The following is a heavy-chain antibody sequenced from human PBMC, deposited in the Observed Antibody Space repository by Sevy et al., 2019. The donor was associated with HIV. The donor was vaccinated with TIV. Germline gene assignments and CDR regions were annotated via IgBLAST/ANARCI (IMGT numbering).Heavy chain of an antibody. J-gene: IGHJ4*02. CDR3: AKKGGGSPFPTYYFDY. Sequence: GGSLRLSCAASGFTFSSYAMSWVRQAPGKGLEWVSAISGSGGSTYYADSVKGRFTISRDNSKNTLYLQMNSLRAEDTAVYYCAKKGGGSPFPTYYFDYWGQGTLVTVSS. V-gene: IGHV3-23*01. CDR1: GFTFSSYA. D-gene: IGHD2-15*01. CDR2: ISGSGGST.